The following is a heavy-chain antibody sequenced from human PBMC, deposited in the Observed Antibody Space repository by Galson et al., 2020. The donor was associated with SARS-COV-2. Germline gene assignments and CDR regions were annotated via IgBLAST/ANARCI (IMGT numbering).Heavy chain of an antibody. Sequence: SGPTLVKPTQTLTLTCTFSGFPLSTSGMCVRWIRQPPGQALEWLALIDWADDKYYSTSLKTRLTISKDTSKHQVVLTMTNMDPVDTATYYCARTRYYYDSSGYPQFYFDYWGQGTLVTVSS. J-gene: IGHJ4*02. CDR1: GFPLSTSGMC. V-gene: IGHV2-70*01. CDR3: ARTRYYYDSSGYPQFYFDY. D-gene: IGHD3-22*01. CDR2: IDWADDK.